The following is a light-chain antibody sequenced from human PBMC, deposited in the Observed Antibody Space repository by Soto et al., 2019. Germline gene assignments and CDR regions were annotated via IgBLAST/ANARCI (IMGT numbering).Light chain of an antibody. CDR2: EVS. CDR3: SSYTSRSTYV. J-gene: IGLJ1*01. V-gene: IGLV2-14*01. CDR1: SSDY. Sequence: QSVLTQPASVSGSPGQSITISCTGTSSDYVSWYQQHPGKAPKFLISEVSNRPSGISNRFSGSKSGNTASLTISGLQADDEADYYCSSYTSRSTYVFGTGTKVTV.